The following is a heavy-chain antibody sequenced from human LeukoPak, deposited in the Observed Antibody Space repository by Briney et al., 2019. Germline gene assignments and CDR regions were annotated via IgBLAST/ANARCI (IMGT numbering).Heavy chain of an antibody. Sequence: SETLSLTCTVSGGSISSSSYYWGWIRQPPGKGLEWIGSIYYSGRTYYNPSLKSRVTISVDTSKNQFSLKLCSVTAADTAVYYCARVYYYYYYMDVWGKGTTVTVSS. CDR2: IYYSGRT. CDR1: GGSISSSSYY. V-gene: IGHV4-39*07. CDR3: ARVYYYYYYMDV. J-gene: IGHJ6*03.